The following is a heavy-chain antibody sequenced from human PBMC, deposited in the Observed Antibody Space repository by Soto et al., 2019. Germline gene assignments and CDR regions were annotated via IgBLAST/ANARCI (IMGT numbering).Heavy chain of an antibody. D-gene: IGHD1-26*01. Sequence: QVQLVQSGAEVKKPGSSVKVSCKASGGTFSSYALGWVRQAPGQGLEWMGGIIPVSGATNYAQKFKGRVTSTADESTNTAFLELTSLRSDDAAVYYCARGGPENDYWGQGTLVTVSS. CDR1: GGTFSSYA. CDR2: IIPVSGAT. CDR3: ARGGPENDY. J-gene: IGHJ4*02. V-gene: IGHV1-69*12.